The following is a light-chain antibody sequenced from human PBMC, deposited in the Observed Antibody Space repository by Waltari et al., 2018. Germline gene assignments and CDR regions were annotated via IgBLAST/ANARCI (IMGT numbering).Light chain of an antibody. J-gene: IGKJ5*01. CDR1: QNLNTF. V-gene: IGKV1-5*01. CDR2: YAS. CDR3: QQYYDYPIN. Sequence: DIQMTQSPSTLSASLADRVTITCRASQNLNTFLSWYQQKPGAVPNLLIYYASPLERGVPSRFSGSGSGTHFTLTISGLQPDDFATYYCQQYYDYPINFGQGTRL.